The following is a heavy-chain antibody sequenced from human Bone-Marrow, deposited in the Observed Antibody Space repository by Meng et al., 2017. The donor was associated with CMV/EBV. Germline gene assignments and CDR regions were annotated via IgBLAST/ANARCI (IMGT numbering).Heavy chain of an antibody. CDR2: IYHTTT. CDR3: ARRSRTDLDFSSYGLDV. Sequence: GESLKISCAASGFTFSSYEMNWIRQAPGKGLEWVSYIYHTTTYYADPVKGRFTISRDNAKSSLFLQMNSLRVEDTAVYYCARRSRTDLDFSSYGLDVWGQGTTVTVSS. J-gene: IGHJ6*02. CDR1: GFTFSSYE. V-gene: IGHV3-48*03.